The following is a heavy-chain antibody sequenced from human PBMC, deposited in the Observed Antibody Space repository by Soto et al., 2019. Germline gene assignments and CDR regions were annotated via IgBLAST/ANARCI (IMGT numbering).Heavy chain of an antibody. CDR2: IYYSGST. CDR3: ARSDSGYTSQGFDY. V-gene: IGHV4-31*03. Sequence: SETLSLTFTVSGGSISSRGYYLIWIRHHPGNGLECIGYIYYSGSTYYNPSLKSRVTISVDTSKNQFSLKLSSVTAADTAVYSCARSDSGYTSQGFDYWGQGTLVTVSS. CDR1: GGSISSRGYY. D-gene: IGHD3-22*01. J-gene: IGHJ4*02.